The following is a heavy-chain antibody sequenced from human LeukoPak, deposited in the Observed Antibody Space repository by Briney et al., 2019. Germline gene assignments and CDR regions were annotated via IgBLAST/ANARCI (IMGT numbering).Heavy chain of an antibody. CDR3: ARRAGIVYYYYYYYMDV. D-gene: IGHD3-10*01. CDR2: INHSGST. Sequence: SETLSLTCAVYGGSFSGYYWSWIRQPPGKGLEWIGEINHSGSTNYNPSLKSRVTISVDTSKNQFSLKLSSVTAADTAVYYCARRAGIVYYYYYYYMDVWGKGTTVTISS. V-gene: IGHV4-34*01. J-gene: IGHJ6*03. CDR1: GGSFSGYY.